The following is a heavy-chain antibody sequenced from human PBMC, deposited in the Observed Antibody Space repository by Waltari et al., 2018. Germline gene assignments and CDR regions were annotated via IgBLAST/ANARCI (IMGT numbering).Heavy chain of an antibody. CDR3: ARRGLRYFDWLFPIDY. D-gene: IGHD3-9*01. V-gene: IGHV4-34*01. CDR1: GGSFSGYY. J-gene: IGHJ4*02. CDR2: INHSGST. Sequence: QVQLQQWGAGLLKPSETLSLTCAVYGGSFSGYYWSWIRQHPGKGLEWIGEINHSGSTNSNPSVNSRVTISVDTSNNQFSLKLSSVTAADTAVYYCARRGLRYFDWLFPIDYWGQGTLVTVSS.